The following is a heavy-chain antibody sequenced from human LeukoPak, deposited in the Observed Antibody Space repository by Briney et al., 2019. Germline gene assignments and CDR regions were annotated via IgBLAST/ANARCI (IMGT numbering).Heavy chain of an antibody. CDR3: ARDPGLDY. CDR1: GFTFSSYA. V-gene: IGHV3-30-3*01. CDR2: ISYDGSNK. J-gene: IGHJ4*02. Sequence: GRSLRLSCAASGFTFSSYAMHWVRQAPGKGLEWVAVISYDGSNKYYADSVKGRFTISRDNSKNTLYLQMNSLRVEDTAVYYCARDPGLDYWGQGTLVTVSS.